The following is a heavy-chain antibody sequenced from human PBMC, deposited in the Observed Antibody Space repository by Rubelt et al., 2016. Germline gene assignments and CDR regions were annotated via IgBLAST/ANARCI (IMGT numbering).Heavy chain of an antibody. J-gene: IGHJ4*02. CDR2: IYYSGST. D-gene: IGHD3-16*02. V-gene: IGHV4-39*07. CDR3: ARDVGKSSENYFDY. CDR1: GSSISSSSYY. Sequence: QLQLQESGPGLVKPSETLSLTCTVSGSSISSSSYYWGWIRQPPGKGLEWIGSIYYSGSTYYNPSLNSRVTISVDTSKNQFALKLSSVTAADTAVYYCARDVGKSSENYFDYWGQGTLVTVSS.